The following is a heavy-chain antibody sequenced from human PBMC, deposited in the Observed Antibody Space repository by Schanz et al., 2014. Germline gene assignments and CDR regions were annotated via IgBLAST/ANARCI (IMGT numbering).Heavy chain of an antibody. Sequence: QVQLVQSGAEVKKPGASVKVSCKASGYTFTSDSMHWVRQAPGQGLEWMGMINPSGGSTTYAQKFQGRVTVTRDTSISTVYMELSRVTYEDTAVYYCARDDRAYYYGMDVWGQGTTVTVSS. V-gene: IGHV1-46*01. D-gene: IGHD3-22*01. CDR1: GYTFTSDS. CDR3: ARDDRAYYYGMDV. CDR2: INPSGGST. J-gene: IGHJ6*02.